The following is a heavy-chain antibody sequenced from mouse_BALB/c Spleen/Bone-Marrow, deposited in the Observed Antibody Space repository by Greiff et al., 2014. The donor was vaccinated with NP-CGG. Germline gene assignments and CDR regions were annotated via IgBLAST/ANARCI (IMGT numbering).Heavy chain of an antibody. D-gene: IGHD2-14*01. V-gene: IGHV1S81*02. CDR2: INPSNGRT. CDR3: ARWAVRRPGYFDV. J-gene: IGHJ1*01. Sequence: QVQLQQSWAELVKPGASVKLSCKASGYTFTSYWMHWVKQRPGQGLEWIGEINPSNGRTNYNEKFKSKATLTVDKSSSTAYMQLSSLTSEDSAVYYCARWAVRRPGYFDVWGAGTTVTVSS. CDR1: GYTFTSYW.